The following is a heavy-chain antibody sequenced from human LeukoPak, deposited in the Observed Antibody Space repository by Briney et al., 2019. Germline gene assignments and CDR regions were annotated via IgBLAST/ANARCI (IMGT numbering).Heavy chain of an antibody. CDR3: AREQDYYDSSGYYSYYFDY. Sequence: SETLSLTCTVSGGSISSSSYYWGWIRQPPGKGLEWIGSIYYSGSTYYNPSLKSRVTISVDASKNQFSLKLSSVTAADTAVYYCAREQDYYDSSGYYSYYFDYWGQGTLVTVSS. V-gene: IGHV4-39*02. CDR2: IYYSGST. J-gene: IGHJ4*02. CDR1: GGSISSSSYY. D-gene: IGHD3-22*01.